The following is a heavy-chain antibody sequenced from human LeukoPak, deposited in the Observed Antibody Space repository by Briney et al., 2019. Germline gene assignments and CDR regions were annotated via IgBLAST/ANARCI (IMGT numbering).Heavy chain of an antibody. CDR2: INPNNGGT. V-gene: IGHV1-2*02. CDR3: ATELRSGYFDY. CDR1: GYTFTGYY. Sequence: GASVKVSCKASGYTFTGYYMHWVRQAPGQGLEWMGWINPNNGGTNYAQKFQGRVTMTRDTSISTAYMELSSLRSEDTAVYYCATELRSGYFDYWGQGTLVTVSS. J-gene: IGHJ4*02. D-gene: IGHD3-22*01.